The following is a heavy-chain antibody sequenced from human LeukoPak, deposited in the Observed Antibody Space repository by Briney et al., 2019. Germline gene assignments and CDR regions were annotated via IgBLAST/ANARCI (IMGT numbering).Heavy chain of an antibody. CDR2: ISGSGGST. Sequence: GGSLRLSCAASGFTFSSYAMSWVRQAPGKGLEWVSAISGSGGSTYYADSVKGRFTISRDNSKNTLYLQMNSLRAEDTAVYYCAKDRSVVDIVVVPAAFNWLDPWGQGTLVTVSS. CDR1: GFTFSSYA. J-gene: IGHJ5*02. CDR3: AKDRSVVDIVVVPAAFNWLDP. D-gene: IGHD2-2*01. V-gene: IGHV3-23*01.